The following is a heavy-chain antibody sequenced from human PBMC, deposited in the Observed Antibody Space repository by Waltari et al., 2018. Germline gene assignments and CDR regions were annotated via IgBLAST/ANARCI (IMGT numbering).Heavy chain of an antibody. CDR1: GYSISSGYY. D-gene: IGHD3-10*01. CDR2: ISHSEIT. Sequence: QVQLQESGPGLVKPSETLSLTCAVSGYSISSGYYWGWIRQPPGKGLKWIGSISHSEITYSNPSLKSRFTISVDTSRNQFSLKLSSVTAADTAVYYCASYVSGSYYLDYWGQGTLVTVSS. V-gene: IGHV4-38-2*01. J-gene: IGHJ4*02. CDR3: ASYVSGSYYLDY.